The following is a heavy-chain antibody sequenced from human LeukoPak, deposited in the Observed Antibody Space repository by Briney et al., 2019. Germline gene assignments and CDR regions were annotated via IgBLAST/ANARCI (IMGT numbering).Heavy chain of an antibody. CDR2: IIPIFGTA. V-gene: IGHV1-69*01. D-gene: IGHD2-2*01. CDR3: ARAGWTVVVPAAYYDAFDI. Sequence: GASVKVSCKASGGTFSSYAISWVRQAPGQGLEWMGGIIPIFGTANYAQKVQGRVTITADESTSTAYMELSSLRSEDTAVYYCARAGWTVVVPAAYYDAFDIWGQGTMVTVSS. CDR1: GGTFSSYA. J-gene: IGHJ3*02.